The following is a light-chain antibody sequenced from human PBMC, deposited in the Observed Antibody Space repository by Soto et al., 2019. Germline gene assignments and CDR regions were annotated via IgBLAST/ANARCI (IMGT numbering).Light chain of an antibody. CDR1: SSDVGSYNL. CDR3: CSYAGSSTFGV. CDR2: EVS. Sequence: HSVLTQPASVSGSPGQSITISCTGTSSDVGSYNLVSWYQQHPGKAPKLMIYEVSKRPSGVSNRFSGSKSGNTASLTISGLQAEDEADYYCCSYAGSSTFGVFGGGTKLTVL. V-gene: IGLV2-23*02. J-gene: IGLJ2*01.